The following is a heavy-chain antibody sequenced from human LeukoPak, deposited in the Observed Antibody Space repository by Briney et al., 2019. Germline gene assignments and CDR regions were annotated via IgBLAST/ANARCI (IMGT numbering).Heavy chain of an antibody. Sequence: GGSLRLSCAASGFTFSDYYMSWIRQAPGKGLEWVSYISSSGSTIYYADSVKGRFTISRDNAKNSLYLQMNSLRAEDTAVYYCATAFNAAMVRGVLYYFDYWGQGTLVTVSS. CDR1: GFTFSDYY. V-gene: IGHV3-11*01. CDR3: ATAFNAAMVRGVLYYFDY. D-gene: IGHD3-10*01. J-gene: IGHJ4*02. CDR2: ISSSGSTI.